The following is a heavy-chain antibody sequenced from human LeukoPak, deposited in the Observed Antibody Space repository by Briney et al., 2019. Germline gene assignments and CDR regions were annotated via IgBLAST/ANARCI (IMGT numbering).Heavy chain of an antibody. V-gene: IGHV1-18*04. J-gene: IGHJ4*02. CDR1: GYTFTGHY. CDR3: ARNGRVRRVVKDLFEY. Sequence: ASVKVSCKASGYTFTGHYIHWVRQAPGQGLEWMGRVSPYNGNTYYSQRFQDRVTITKDTSTGTAYMDLRNLRTDDTAMYYCARNGRVRRVVKDLFEYWGQGTLVAVSS. D-gene: IGHD3-10*01. CDR2: VSPYNGNT.